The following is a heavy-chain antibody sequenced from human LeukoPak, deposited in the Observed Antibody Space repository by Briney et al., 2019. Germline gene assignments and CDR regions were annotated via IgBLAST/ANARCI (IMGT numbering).Heavy chain of an antibody. D-gene: IGHD3-16*02. CDR2: MNPNSGNT. CDR1: GYTFTSYD. Sequence: ASVKVSCKASGYTFTSYDINWVRQATGQGLEWMGWMNPNSGNTGYAQKFQGRVTMTRNTSISTAYMELSSLRSEDTAVYYCARRMITFGGVIGNDYWGRGTLVTVSS. V-gene: IGHV1-8*01. J-gene: IGHJ4*02. CDR3: ARRMITFGGVIGNDY.